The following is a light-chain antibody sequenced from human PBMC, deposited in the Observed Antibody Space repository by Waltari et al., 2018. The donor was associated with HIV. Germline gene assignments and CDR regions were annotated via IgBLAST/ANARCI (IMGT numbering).Light chain of an antibody. CDR1: NSTSGSRA. CDR2: HDD. Sequence: QSVLTQSPSASEAPGQRFTISCSGSNSTSGSRAVTWYRQSPGKPPKLLVYHDDLILSGVSDRLSASKSGTSASLAINDLQSEDESLYYCATWDDGLNALLFGGGTKVTVL. V-gene: IGLV1-36*01. CDR3: ATWDDGLNALL. J-gene: IGLJ2*01.